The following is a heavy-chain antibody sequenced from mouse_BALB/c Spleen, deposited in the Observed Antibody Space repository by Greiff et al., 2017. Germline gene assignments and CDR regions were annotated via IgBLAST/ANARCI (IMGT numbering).Heavy chain of an antibody. J-gene: IGHJ4*01. CDR3: ARSQIYYGSSYYYAMDY. D-gene: IGHD1-1*01. CDR2: ISTYYGDA. Sequence: VQLQESGAELVRPGVSVKISCKGSGYTFTDYAMHWVKQSHAKSLEWIGVISTYYGDASYNQKFKGKATMTVDKSSSTAYMELARLTSEDSAIYYCARSQIYYGSSYYYAMDYWGQGTSVTVSS. CDR1: GYTFTDYA. V-gene: IGHV1S137*01.